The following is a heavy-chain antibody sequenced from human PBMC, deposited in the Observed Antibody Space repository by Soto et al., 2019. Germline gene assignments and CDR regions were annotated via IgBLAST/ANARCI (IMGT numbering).Heavy chain of an antibody. V-gene: IGHV3-53*01. Sequence: EVQLVESGGGLIQPGGSLRLSCVVSGFTVSSTNYMSWVRQAPGKGLEGVSVIYSGGTTYYADSVKGRFTISRDNSKNPLYLQLNSLRAEDTAVYYCHGYGYWGEGTLVTVSS. CDR3: HGYGY. J-gene: IGHJ4*02. CDR1: GFTVSSTNY. D-gene: IGHD5-12*01. CDR2: IYSGGTT.